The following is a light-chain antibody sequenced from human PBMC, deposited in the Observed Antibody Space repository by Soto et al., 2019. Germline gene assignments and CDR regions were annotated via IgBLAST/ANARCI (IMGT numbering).Light chain of an antibody. J-gene: IGKJ4*01. Sequence: EIVLTQSPGTLSLSPGERATLSCRASQSVSSGYLAWYQQKPGQAPRLLIYGASRRATGIPDRFSGSGSGTDFTLTISRLEPEDFAVYYCQQYGRSPLTFGGGTKVEIK. V-gene: IGKV3-20*01. CDR3: QQYGRSPLT. CDR1: QSVSSGY. CDR2: GAS.